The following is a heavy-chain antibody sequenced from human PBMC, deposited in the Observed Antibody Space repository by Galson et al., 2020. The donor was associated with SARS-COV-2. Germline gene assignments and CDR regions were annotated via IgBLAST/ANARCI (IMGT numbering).Heavy chain of an antibody. CDR1: GFTFSSYG. V-gene: IGHV3-30*19. CDR3: ARDLSGSYSRPGY. D-gene: IGHD1-26*01. CDR2: ISYDGSNK. Sequence: GESLKISCAASGFTFSSYGMHWVRQAPGKGLEWVAVISYDGSNKYYADSVKGRFTISRDNSKNTLYLQMNSLRAEDTAVYYCARDLSGSYSRPGYWGQGTLVTVSS. J-gene: IGHJ4*02.